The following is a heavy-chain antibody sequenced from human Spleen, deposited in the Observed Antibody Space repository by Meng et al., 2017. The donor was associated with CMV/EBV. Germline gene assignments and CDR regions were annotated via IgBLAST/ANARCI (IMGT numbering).Heavy chain of an antibody. CDR1: RGSRSSGGYY. CDR2: IYYSGST. D-gene: IGHD3-22*01. CDR3: ARVKYYYDSSGYTGSAWFDP. V-gene: IGHV4-31*03. Sequence: LHGDGTDLVHPFQPLHLTFLVSRGSRSSGGYYWSWIRQHPGKGLEWIGYIYYSGSTYYNPSLKSRVTMSVDTSKNQFSLKLSSVTAADTAVYYCARVKYYYDSSGYTGSAWFDPWGQGTLVTVSS. J-gene: IGHJ5*02.